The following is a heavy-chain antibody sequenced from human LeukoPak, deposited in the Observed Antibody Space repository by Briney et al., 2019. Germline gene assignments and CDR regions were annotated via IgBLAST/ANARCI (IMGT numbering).Heavy chain of an antibody. Sequence: SETLSLTCAVSGGSFSAYYWSWIRQPPDKGLEWIGEINHNGSSNYNPSLKSRVTMSVDTSKNQFSLRLSSVTAADTAVYYCARYSGESHWFDRWGQGTLVTVSS. V-gene: IGHV4-34*01. CDR1: GGSFSAYY. CDR2: INHNGSS. CDR3: ARYSGESHWFDR. J-gene: IGHJ5*02. D-gene: IGHD3-10*01.